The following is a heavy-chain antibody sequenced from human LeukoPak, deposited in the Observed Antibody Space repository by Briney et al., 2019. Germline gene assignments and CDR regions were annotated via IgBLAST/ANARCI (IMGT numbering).Heavy chain of an antibody. CDR1: GGSFSGYY. D-gene: IGHD5-18*01. V-gene: IGHV4-34*01. J-gene: IGHJ3*02. CDR2: INHSGST. CDR3: ARQNSYGYDAFDI. Sequence: PSETLSLTCAVYGGSFSGYYWSWIRQPPGKGLEWIGEINHSGSTNYNPSLKSRVTISVDTSKNQFSLKLSSVTAADTAVYYCARQNSYGYDAFDIWGQGTMVTVSS.